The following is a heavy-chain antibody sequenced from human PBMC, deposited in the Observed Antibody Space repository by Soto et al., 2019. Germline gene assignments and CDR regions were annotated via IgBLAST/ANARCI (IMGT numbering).Heavy chain of an antibody. J-gene: IGHJ6*04. CDR3: ARENWNTKGVMDV. CDR1: GGSISSYY. Sequence: SETLSLTCTVSGGSISSYYWSWIRQPPGKGLEWIGYIYYSGSTNYNPSLKSRVTISVDTSKNQFSLKLSSVTAADTAVYYCARENWNTKGVMDVWGKGTTVTVSS. CDR2: IYYSGST. D-gene: IGHD1-1*01. V-gene: IGHV4-59*01.